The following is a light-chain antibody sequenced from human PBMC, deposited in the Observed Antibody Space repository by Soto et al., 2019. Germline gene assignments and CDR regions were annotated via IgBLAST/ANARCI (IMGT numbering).Light chain of an antibody. V-gene: IGKV1-17*03. CDR3: LQHNSYPLT. CDR1: HNINYS. Sequence: DIQMTQSPSAMSASVGDRVTISCRASHNINYSLAWFQQKPGKVPKRLIYSASSLPSGVPSRFSGSGSGTEFTLTITGLQTEDTAIYYCLQHNSYPLTFGGGTKVEIK. CDR2: SAS. J-gene: IGKJ4*01.